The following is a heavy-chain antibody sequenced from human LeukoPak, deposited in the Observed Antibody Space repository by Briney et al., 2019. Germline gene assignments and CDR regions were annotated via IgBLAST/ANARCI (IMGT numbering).Heavy chain of an antibody. J-gene: IGHJ4*02. CDR1: GFTFSSHG. CDR2: IIPSGHTT. CDR3: AKEGTTMVRGVIMRTNDFDY. D-gene: IGHD3-10*01. Sequence: GGSLRLSCVASGFTFSSHGMNWVRQAPGKGLEWVSGIIPSGHTTYYADSVRGRFTISRDNSRNTVYLQMNSLRAEDTAVYYCAKEGTTMVRGVIMRTNDFDYWGQGTLVTVSS. V-gene: IGHV3-23*01.